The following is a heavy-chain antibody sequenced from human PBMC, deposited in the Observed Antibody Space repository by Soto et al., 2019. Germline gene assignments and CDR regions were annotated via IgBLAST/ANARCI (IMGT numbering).Heavy chain of an antibody. Sequence: QLQLQESGSGLVKPSQTLSLTCAVSGGSISSGGYSWSWIRQPPGKGLEWIGYIYHSGSTYYNPSLKSRVTIAVDGSKNQFSLKLSSVTAADTAVYYCARSRGGDYYSATGQFDYWGQGTLVTVSS. J-gene: IGHJ4*02. CDR2: IYHSGST. CDR1: GGSISSGGYS. D-gene: IGHD2-21*01. V-gene: IGHV4-30-2*01. CDR3: ARSRGGDYYSATGQFDY.